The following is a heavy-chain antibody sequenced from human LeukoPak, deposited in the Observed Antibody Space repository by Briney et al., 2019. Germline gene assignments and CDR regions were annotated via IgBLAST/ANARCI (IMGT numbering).Heavy chain of an antibody. J-gene: IGHJ1*01. CDR2: IKNDGSST. CDR1: AFTLTSSW. V-gene: IGHV3-74*01. Sequence: GRSLRLSCAASAFTLTSSWMDWVRPAPGKGLVWVSRIKNDGSSTTYADSVKGRFTISRDTVTNTLYLQMIRLRGEDTAVYYSARDAPPVVWGQGALVTVSS. D-gene: IGHD3-16*02. CDR3: ARDAPPVV.